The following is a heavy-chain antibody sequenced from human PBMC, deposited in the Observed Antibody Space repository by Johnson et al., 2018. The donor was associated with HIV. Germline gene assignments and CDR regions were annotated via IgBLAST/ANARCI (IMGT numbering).Heavy chain of an antibody. CDR2: IGTAGDT. J-gene: IGHJ3*02. D-gene: IGHD2-15*01. CDR1: GFTFSSYA. Sequence: VQLVESGGELVQPGGSLRLSCAASGFTFSSYAMHWVRQATGKGLEWVSAIGTAGDTYYPGSVKGRFTISRENAKNTLYLQMNSLRAEDTAVYYCASYCRCGSCYRSSPSDAFDIWGQGTMVNVSS. CDR3: ASYCRCGSCYRSSPSDAFDI. V-gene: IGHV3-13*01.